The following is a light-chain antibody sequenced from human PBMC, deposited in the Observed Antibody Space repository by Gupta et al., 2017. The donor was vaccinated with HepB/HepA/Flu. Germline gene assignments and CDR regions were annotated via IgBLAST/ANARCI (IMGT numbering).Light chain of an antibody. V-gene: IGKV1-27*01. CDR2: GTS. J-gene: IGKJ5*01. CDR1: QDINKY. CDR3: QKDDSAPGT. Sequence: DIQMTQSPSSLSASVGDRVTITCRASQDINKYLAWYQLKPGKVPKLLMFGTSALQSGVPSRFSGSGSGTEFTLTISSLQPEDVAIYYCQKDDSAPGTFGQGTRMDIK.